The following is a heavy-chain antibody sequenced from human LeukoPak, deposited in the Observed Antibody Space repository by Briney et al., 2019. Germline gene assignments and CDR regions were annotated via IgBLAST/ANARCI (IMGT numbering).Heavy chain of an antibody. D-gene: IGHD3-10*01. CDR1: GFTFSSYS. CDR3: ARGSRGSGSYFNWFDP. CDR2: ISSSSSTI. Sequence: PGGSLRLSCAASGFTFSSYSMNWVRQAPGKGLEWVSYISSSSSTIYYADSVKGRFTISRDNAKNSLYLQMNSLRAEDTAVYYCARGSRGSGSYFNWFDPWGQGTLVTVSS. V-gene: IGHV3-48*01. J-gene: IGHJ5*02.